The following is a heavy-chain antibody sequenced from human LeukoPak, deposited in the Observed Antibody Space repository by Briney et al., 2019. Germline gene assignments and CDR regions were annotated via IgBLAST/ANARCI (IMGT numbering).Heavy chain of an antibody. CDR1: GFTFSSYS. CDR3: ARDSGYYGSGSYHYYYYYMDV. J-gene: IGHJ6*03. V-gene: IGHV3-21*01. Sequence: GGSLRLSCAASGFTFSSYSMNWVRQAPGKGLEWVSSISSSSSYIYYADSVKGRFTISRDNAKNSLYLQMNSLRAEDTAVYYCARDSGYYGSGSYHYYYYYMDVWGKGTTVTISS. D-gene: IGHD3-10*01. CDR2: ISSSSSYI.